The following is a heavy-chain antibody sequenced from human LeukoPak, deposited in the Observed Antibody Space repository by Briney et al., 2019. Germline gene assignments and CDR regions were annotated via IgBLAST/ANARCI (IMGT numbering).Heavy chain of an antibody. Sequence: GGSLRLSCVASGFTLRRYVMNWVRQTPGKGLEWVSSISGSGDSTFYADSVKGRFSISRDNSKNTLYLQVNGLRTEDTAVYYCARGQGATVPQVGKNWFDPWGQGTRVTVSS. D-gene: IGHD1-26*01. CDR3: ARGQGATVPQVGKNWFDP. V-gene: IGHV3-23*01. CDR2: ISGSGDST. CDR1: GFTLRRYV. J-gene: IGHJ5*02.